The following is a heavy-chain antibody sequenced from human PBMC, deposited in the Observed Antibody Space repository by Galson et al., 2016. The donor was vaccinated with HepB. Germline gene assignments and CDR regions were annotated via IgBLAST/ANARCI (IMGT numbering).Heavy chain of an antibody. Sequence: SLRLSCAPSGFTFSRYGIHWVRRAPGKGLEWVALIWADGTNKYYTDSVKGRFTISRDNSKSTLYLQMNSLRAEDTAIYFCVREHNSGWYYDYWGQGTLVTVSS. CDR2: IWADGTNK. J-gene: IGHJ4*02. V-gene: IGHV3-33*01. CDR1: GFTFSRYG. CDR3: VREHNSGWYYDY. D-gene: IGHD6-19*01.